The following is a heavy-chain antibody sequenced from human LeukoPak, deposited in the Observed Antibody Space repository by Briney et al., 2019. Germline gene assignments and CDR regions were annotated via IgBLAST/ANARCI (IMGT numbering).Heavy chain of an antibody. CDR1: GGSISSYW. V-gene: IGHV4-59*12. J-gene: IGHJ4*02. CDR3: ARSRKRLERRFDY. Sequence: PSETLSLTCTVSGGSISSYWWSWIRQPPGKGLEWVGYIYYSGSTNYNPSLKSRVTISVDTSKNQFSLKLSSVTAADTAVYYCARSRKRLERRFDYWGQGTLVTVSS. D-gene: IGHD1-1*01. CDR2: IYYSGST.